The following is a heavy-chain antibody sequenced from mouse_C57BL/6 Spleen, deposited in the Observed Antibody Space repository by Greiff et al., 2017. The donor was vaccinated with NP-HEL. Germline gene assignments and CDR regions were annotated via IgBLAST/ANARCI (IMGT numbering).Heavy chain of an antibody. CDR1: GYTFTNYW. CDR3: ARGDGYYYYCDY. D-gene: IGHD2-3*01. CDR2: IYPGGGYT. Sequence: VHLVESGAELVRPGTSVKMSCKASGYTFTNYWIGWAKQRPGHGLEWIGDIYPGGGYTNYNEKFKGKATLTADKSSSTAYMQFSSLTSEDSAIYYCARGDGYYYYCDYWGQGTTLTVSS. J-gene: IGHJ2*01. V-gene: IGHV1-63*01.